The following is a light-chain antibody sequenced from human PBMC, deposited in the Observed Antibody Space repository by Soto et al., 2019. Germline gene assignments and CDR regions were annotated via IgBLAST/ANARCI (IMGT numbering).Light chain of an antibody. V-gene: IGLV2-18*02. CDR3: SSYTSSNTVV. CDR1: SSDVGSYNR. Sequence: QSALTQPPSVSGSPGQSVTISCTGTSSDVGSYNRVSWYQQPPGTAPKPMIYEVSNRPSGVPDRFSGSKSGSTASLTISGLQAEDEADYYCSSYTSSNTVVFGGGTKLTVL. CDR2: EVS. J-gene: IGLJ2*01.